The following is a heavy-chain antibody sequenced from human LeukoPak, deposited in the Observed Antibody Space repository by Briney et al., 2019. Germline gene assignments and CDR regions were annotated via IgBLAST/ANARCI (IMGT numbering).Heavy chain of an antibody. CDR2: IKHDGNER. V-gene: IGHV3-7*01. CDR3: ARHITVFGAVLVGADY. Sequence: PGGSLRLSCVASGFTFSTYWMTWVRQAPGKGLKWVANIKHDGNERYYVDSVKGRFTISRDNAKNSLYLQMNSLRVEDTAVYYCARHITVFGAVLVGADYWGQGNLVTVSS. CDR1: GFTFSTYW. J-gene: IGHJ4*02. D-gene: IGHD3-3*01.